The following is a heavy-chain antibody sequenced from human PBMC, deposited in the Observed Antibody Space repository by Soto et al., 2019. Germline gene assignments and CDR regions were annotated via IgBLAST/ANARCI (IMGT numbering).Heavy chain of an antibody. V-gene: IGHV3-33*01. CDR2: IWYDGSNK. Sequence: QVQLVESGGGVVQPGRSLRLSCAASGFTFSSYGMHWVRQAPGKGLEWVAVIWYDGSNKYYADSVKGRFTISRDNSKNTLYLQMNSLRAEDTAVYYCARDGGRMELPRLNWYFDLWGRGTLVTVSS. CDR3: ARDGGRMELPRLNWYFDL. J-gene: IGHJ2*01. CDR1: GFTFSSYG. D-gene: IGHD1-7*01.